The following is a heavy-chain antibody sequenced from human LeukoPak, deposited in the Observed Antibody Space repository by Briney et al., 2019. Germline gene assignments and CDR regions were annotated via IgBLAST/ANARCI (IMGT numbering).Heavy chain of an antibody. CDR1: GGSISSSSYY. Sequence: SETLSLTCTVSGGSISSSSYYWGWIRPPPGNGLEWIGSIYYSGSTYYNPSLKSRVTISVDTSKNQFSLKLSSVTAADTAVYYCARVRYSSSHFDYWGQGTLVTVSS. CDR2: IYYSGST. CDR3: ARVRYSSSHFDY. D-gene: IGHD6-6*01. V-gene: IGHV4-39*07. J-gene: IGHJ4*02.